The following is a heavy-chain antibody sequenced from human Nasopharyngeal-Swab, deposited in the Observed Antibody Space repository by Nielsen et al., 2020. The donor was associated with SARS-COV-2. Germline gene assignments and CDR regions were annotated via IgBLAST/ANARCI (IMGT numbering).Heavy chain of an antibody. V-gene: IGHV4-31*03. CDR1: GGSISSGGYY. D-gene: IGHD4-17*01. CDR3: ARDLGDYDIYFDY. Sequence: SETLSLTCTVSGGSISSGGYYWSWIRQHPGKGLEWIGYIYYSGSTYYNPSLKSRVTISVDTSKNQFSLKLSSVTAADTAVYYCARDLGDYDIYFDYWGQGTLVTVSS. CDR2: IYYSGST. J-gene: IGHJ4*02.